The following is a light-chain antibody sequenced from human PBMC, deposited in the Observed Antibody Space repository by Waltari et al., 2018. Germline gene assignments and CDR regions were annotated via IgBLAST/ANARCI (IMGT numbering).Light chain of an antibody. V-gene: IGLV2-11*01. Sequence: QSALTQPRSVSGSPGQSVTISCTGTRSDLGAYDYVSWYQQRQGKAPKLIIYGVTARPSGVPDRFSGSKSDNKASLTISGLQADDEADYYCCSYAGRYTNYVFGSGTKVTVL. J-gene: IGLJ1*01. CDR2: GVT. CDR3: CSYAGRYTNYV. CDR1: RSDLGAYDY.